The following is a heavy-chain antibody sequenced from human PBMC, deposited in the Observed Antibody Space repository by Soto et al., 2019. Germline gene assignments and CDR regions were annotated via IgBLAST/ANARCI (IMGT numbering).Heavy chain of an antibody. CDR1: GFTFSDYY. D-gene: IGHD5-18*01. V-gene: IGHV3-11*01. CDR3: AREDLYSYGLGVDY. CDR2: ISSSGSTI. J-gene: IGHJ4*02. Sequence: QVQLVESGGGVVKPGGSLRLSCAASGFTFSDYYMSWIRQAPGKGREWVSYISSSGSTIYYVDSVKGRFTISRDIARDSMRLQMNSLRDEDTAVYYCAREDLYSYGLGVDYWGQGTLFTVSS.